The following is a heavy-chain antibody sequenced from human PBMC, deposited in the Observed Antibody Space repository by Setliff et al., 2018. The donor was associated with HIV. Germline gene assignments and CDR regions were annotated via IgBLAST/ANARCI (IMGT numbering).Heavy chain of an antibody. J-gene: IGHJ5*02. D-gene: IGHD3-10*02. CDR3: ARCSGRFGAVTWFDP. CDR1: GGSFSDDY. V-gene: IGHV4-34*01. CDR2: IDHGGRT. Sequence: SETLSLTCAVYGGSFSDDYWSWIRQPPGRGMEWIGDIDHGGRTNYNPSLKSRVTMAVDASKSQISLNLTSVTAADTAVYYCARCSGRFGAVTWFDPWGHGMLVTVSA.